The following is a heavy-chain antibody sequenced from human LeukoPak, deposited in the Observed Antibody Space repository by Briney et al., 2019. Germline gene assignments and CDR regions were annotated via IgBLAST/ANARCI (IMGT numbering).Heavy chain of an antibody. CDR3: ARDMYGLTGIVGASFDY. J-gene: IGHJ4*02. V-gene: IGHV1-69*04. Sequence: ASVKVSCKASGGTFSSYAISWVRQAPGQGLEWMGRIIPILGIANYAQKFQGRVTITADKSTSTAYMELSSLRSEDTAVYFCARDMYGLTGIVGASFDYWGQGTLVTVSS. D-gene: IGHD1-26*01. CDR1: GGTFSSYA. CDR2: IIPILGIA.